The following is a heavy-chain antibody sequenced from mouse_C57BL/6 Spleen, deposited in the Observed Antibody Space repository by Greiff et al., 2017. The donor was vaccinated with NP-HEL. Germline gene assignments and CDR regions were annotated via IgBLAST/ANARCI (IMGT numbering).Heavy chain of an antibody. J-gene: IGHJ4*01. D-gene: IGHD2-1*01. CDR2: IYPGDGDT. Sequence: QVQLQQSGPELVKPGASVKISCKASGYAFSSSWMNWVKQRPGKGLEWIGRIYPGDGDTNYNGKFKGKATLTADKSSSTAYMQLSSLTSEDSAVYFCAMDGNYYYALDYWGQGTSVTVSS. CDR3: AMDGNYYYALDY. CDR1: GYAFSSSW. V-gene: IGHV1-82*01.